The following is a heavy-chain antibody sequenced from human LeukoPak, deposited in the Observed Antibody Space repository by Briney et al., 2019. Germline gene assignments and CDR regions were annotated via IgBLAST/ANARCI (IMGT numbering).Heavy chain of an antibody. D-gene: IGHD6-6*01. CDR3: GRVGGRSKAAKGDAFDI. Sequence: VSLRLSCAASGFTFSSYSMNWVRQAPGKGLEWVSSISSGSTYMYYADSVKGRFTISRDNAQNSMYLQMNSLRAEDTAVYYCGRVGGRSKAAKGDAFDIWGQGTMVTVSS. CDR2: ISSGSTYM. CDR1: GFTFSSYS. V-gene: IGHV3-21*01. J-gene: IGHJ3*02.